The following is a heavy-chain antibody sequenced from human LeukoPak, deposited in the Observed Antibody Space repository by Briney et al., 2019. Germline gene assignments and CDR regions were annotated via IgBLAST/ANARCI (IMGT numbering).Heavy chain of an antibody. J-gene: IGHJ5*02. Sequence: TGGSLRLSCAASGFTFSSYAMSWVRQAPGKGLEWVSAISSGGSTYYTDSVKGRFTISRDNSKNTLYLQMNSLRAEDTALYYCAKRRTCSGGSCYGGFDPWGQGTLVTVSS. CDR3: AKRRTCSGGSCYGGFDP. V-gene: IGHV3-23*01. CDR1: GFTFSSYA. D-gene: IGHD2-15*01. CDR2: ISSGGST.